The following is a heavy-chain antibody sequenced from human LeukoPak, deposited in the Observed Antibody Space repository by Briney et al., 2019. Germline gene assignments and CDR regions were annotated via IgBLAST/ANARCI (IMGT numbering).Heavy chain of an antibody. CDR2: ISGGDGST. V-gene: IGHV3-23*02. CDR1: GFTFSDYA. Sequence: GGSLRLSCAASGFTFSDYAMSWVRQASGKGLEWVSTISGGDGSTFYGDSMRGRFIISRDNSRNTLSLQMNSLRAEDTAVYYCAKGGCTFANYYLNYWGQGTLVTVSS. CDR3: AKGGCTFANYYLNY. J-gene: IGHJ4*02. D-gene: IGHD2/OR15-2a*01.